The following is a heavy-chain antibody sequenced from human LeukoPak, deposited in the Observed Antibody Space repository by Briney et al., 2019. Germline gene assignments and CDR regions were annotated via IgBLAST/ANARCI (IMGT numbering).Heavy chain of an antibody. CDR3: ARHGGTLDYFEY. Sequence: SETLSLTCTVCGGSISTYYWSWIRQPPGKGLEWIGYIYYGGVTSYNHSLKRRVNISVDSPKNPFSLRLTSVTAADTALYYCARHGGTLDYFEYWGPGSLVTVSS. D-gene: IGHD1-26*01. V-gene: IGHV4-59*08. CDR2: IYYGGVT. J-gene: IGHJ4*02. CDR1: GGSISTYY.